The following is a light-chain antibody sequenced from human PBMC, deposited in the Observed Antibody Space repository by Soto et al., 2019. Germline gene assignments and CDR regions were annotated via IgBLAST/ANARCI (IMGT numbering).Light chain of an antibody. CDR1: QSISIT. V-gene: IGKV3-15*01. CDR2: GAS. CDR3: QQYNNWPRT. J-gene: IGKJ4*01. Sequence: EIVMTQSPATLSVSPGERATLSCRASQSISITLAWYQQKPGQAPRLLIYGASTRATDIPARFSGSGSGTEFTLTISGLQSEDFAVYYCQQYNNWPRTFGGGTKVEL.